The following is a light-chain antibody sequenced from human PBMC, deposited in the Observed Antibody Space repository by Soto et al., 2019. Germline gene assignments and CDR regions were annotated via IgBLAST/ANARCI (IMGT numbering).Light chain of an antibody. CDR3: QQSYRTPYT. J-gene: IGKJ1*01. CDR1: QSISSY. V-gene: IGKV1-39*01. CDR2: AAS. Sequence: DIQMTQSPSSLSASVGDRVTITCRPSQSISSYLNWYQQKPGKAPKLLIYAASSLQSGVPSRFSGSGSGTDFTLTISSLQPEDFATYYCQQSYRTPYTFGQGTQVEIK.